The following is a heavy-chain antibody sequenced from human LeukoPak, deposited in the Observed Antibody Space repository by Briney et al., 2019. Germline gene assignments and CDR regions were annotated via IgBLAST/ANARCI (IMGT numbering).Heavy chain of an antibody. J-gene: IGHJ6*02. CDR2: IYPGDPKT. Sequence: GESLKISCQGSGYNFTTKWIGWVRQLPGKGLEWMGIIYPGDPKTIYSPSFQGQVFISADRSIRTAYLQWRSLKASDTAMYYCARHESVFSMDVWGQGTTVTVSS. V-gene: IGHV5-51*01. CDR1: GYNFTTKW. CDR3: ARHESVFSMDV.